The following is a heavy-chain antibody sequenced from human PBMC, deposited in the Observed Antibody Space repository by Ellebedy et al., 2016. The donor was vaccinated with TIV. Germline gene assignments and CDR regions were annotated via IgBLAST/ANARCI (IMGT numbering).Heavy chain of an antibody. V-gene: IGHV4-59*01. J-gene: IGHJ6*02. Sequence: SETLSLTCTVTGGSMNSYYWSRVRQPPGKGLEWIGFIHYSGSTNYNPSLKSRVTIAVDTSKNHFSLKLSSATAADTALYYCARFRDYFGSGSRNYYYYVMDVWGQGTTVTVSS. CDR2: IHYSGST. CDR3: ARFRDYFGSGSRNYYYYVMDV. CDR1: GGSMNSYY. D-gene: IGHD3-10*01.